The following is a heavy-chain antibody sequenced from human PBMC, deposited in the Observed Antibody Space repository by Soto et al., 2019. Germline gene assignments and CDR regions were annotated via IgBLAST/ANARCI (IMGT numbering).Heavy chain of an antibody. V-gene: IGHV3-11*01. CDR3: AGTTYYYDSSGYYY. CDR1: GFTFSDYY. CDR2: ISSSGSTI. Sequence: GGSLRLSCAASGFTFSDYYMSWIRQAPGKGLEWVSYISSSGSTIYYADSVKGRFTISRDNAKNSLYLQMNSLRAEDTAVYYCAGTTYYYDSSGYYYWGQGTLVTVSS. D-gene: IGHD3-22*01. J-gene: IGHJ4*02.